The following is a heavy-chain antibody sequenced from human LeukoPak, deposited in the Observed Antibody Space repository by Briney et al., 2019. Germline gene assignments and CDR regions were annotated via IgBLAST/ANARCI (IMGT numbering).Heavy chain of an antibody. CDR1: GFTFSNYA. V-gene: IGHV3-30-3*01. CDR3: ARDRMGSSWYFWFDP. CDR2: ISYDGSNK. Sequence: GGSLRLSCAASGFTFSNYAMHWVRQAPGKGLEWVAVISYDGSNKYYADSVKGRFTISRDNSKNTLYLQMNSLRAEDTAVYYCARDRMGSSWYFWFDPWGQGTLVTVSS. J-gene: IGHJ5*02. D-gene: IGHD6-13*01.